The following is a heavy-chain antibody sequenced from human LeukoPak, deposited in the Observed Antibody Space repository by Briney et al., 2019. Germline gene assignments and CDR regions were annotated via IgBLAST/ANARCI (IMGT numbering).Heavy chain of an antibody. J-gene: IGHJ6*02. CDR2: ISGSGGST. CDR1: GFTFSSYA. D-gene: IGHD6-19*01. Sequence: PGGSLRLSCAASGFTFSSYAMSWVRQAPGMGLEWVSAISGSGGSTYYADSVKGRFTISRDNSKNTLYLQMNSLRAEDTAVYYCANAGYSSGWYESYYYGMDVWGQGTTVTVSS. CDR3: ANAGYSSGWYESYYYGMDV. V-gene: IGHV3-23*01.